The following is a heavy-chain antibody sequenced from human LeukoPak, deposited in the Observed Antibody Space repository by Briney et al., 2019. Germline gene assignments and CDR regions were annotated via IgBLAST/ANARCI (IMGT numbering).Heavy chain of an antibody. J-gene: IGHJ5*02. V-gene: IGHV4-30-2*01. CDR1: GASISSGTYS. CDR2: IYYTGST. Sequence: PSETLSLTCTVSGASISSGTYSWSWIRQPPGEGLEWIGYIYYTGSTYYNPSLKGRVTISVDRSKNQFSLNLNFVTAADTALYYCARGDGSGSGRWFDPWGQGTLITVSS. CDR3: ARGDGSGSGRWFDP. D-gene: IGHD3-10*01.